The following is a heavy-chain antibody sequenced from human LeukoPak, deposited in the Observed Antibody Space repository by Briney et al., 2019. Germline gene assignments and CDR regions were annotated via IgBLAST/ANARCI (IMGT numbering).Heavy chain of an antibody. CDR2: IIPIFGTA. CDR3: ASREDAAAPGFYGMDV. Sequence: SVKVSCKASGGTFGSYAISWVRQAPGQGLEWMGGIIPIFGTANYAQKFQGRVTITADESTSTAYMELSSPRSEDTAVYYCASREDAAAPGFYGMDVWGKGTTVTVSS. CDR1: GGTFGSYA. J-gene: IGHJ6*04. V-gene: IGHV1-69*13. D-gene: IGHD6-13*01.